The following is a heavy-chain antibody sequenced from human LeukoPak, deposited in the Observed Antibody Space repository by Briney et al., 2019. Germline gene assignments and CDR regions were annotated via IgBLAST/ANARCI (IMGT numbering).Heavy chain of an antibody. D-gene: IGHD6-6*01. J-gene: IGHJ3*02. CDR2: IYSGGST. Sequence: GGSLRLSCGASGFTVSTNYMSWVRQAAGKGLERVSIIYSGGSTYYADSVKGRFSISRDNSKNTLYLQMNSLRAEDTAVYYCASYRYGSSFAFDIWGQGTMVTVSS. V-gene: IGHV3-66*01. CDR1: GFTVSTNY. CDR3: ASYRYGSSFAFDI.